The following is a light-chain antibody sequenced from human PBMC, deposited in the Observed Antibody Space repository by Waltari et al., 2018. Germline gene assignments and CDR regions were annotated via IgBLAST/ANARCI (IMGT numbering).Light chain of an antibody. CDR2: KGS. CDR3: SLYMGSGIRV. J-gene: IGLJ3*02. V-gene: IGLV8-61*01. CDR1: SGTLSSTSY. Sequence: QTVVTQEPSLSVSPGGTVTLTCALSSGTLSSTSYATWYQQTPGQAPRTLVYKGSSRSYGVSDRFSGSVLGNKAALTITGAQADDESDYYCSLYMGSGIRVFGGGTKLTVL.